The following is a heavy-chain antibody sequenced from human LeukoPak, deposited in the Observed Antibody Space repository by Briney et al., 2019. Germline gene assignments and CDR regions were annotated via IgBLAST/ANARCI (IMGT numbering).Heavy chain of an antibody. D-gene: IGHD3-3*01. CDR1: GGSFSGYY. CDR3: ARGPRGYYATGWFDP. Sequence: SDTLSLACAVYGGSFSGYYWCWIRQPPGKGLEWIGEINHSGSTNYNPSLKSRVTISVDTSKNQFSLKLSSVTAADTAVYYCARGPRGYYATGWFDPWGQGTLVTVSS. J-gene: IGHJ5*02. CDR2: INHSGST. V-gene: IGHV4-34*01.